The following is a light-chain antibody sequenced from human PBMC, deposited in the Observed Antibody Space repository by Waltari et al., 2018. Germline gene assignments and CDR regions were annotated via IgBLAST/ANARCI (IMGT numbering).Light chain of an antibody. CDR3: QQSYSTSPIT. CDR2: AAS. CDR1: QSISSY. Sequence: DIQMTQSPSSLSASIGDRVTITCRASQSISSYLNWYQQKPGKAPKLLIYAASSLQSGVPSRFSGSGSGTDFTLTISSLQPDDFATYYCQQSYSTSPITFGQGTRLEIK. V-gene: IGKV1-39*01. J-gene: IGKJ5*01.